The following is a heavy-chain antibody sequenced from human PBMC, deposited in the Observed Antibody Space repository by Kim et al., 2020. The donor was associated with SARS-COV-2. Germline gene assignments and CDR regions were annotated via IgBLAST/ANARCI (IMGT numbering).Heavy chain of an antibody. CDR3: AKRGIYGNDAFDI. D-gene: IGHD3-16*01. V-gene: IGHV3-23*01. Sequence: YYAASVKGRFTTSRDNSKNTLYLEMNNLRVEDTAVYYCAKRGIYGNDAFDIWGQGTLVTVSS. J-gene: IGHJ3*02.